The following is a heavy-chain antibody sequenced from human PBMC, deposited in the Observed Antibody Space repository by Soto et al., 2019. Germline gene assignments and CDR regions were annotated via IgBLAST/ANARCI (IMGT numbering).Heavy chain of an antibody. Sequence: ASVKVSCKTSGGTLNTYVISWVRQAPGQGLEWVGGIMPIFGSAHYAQKFQGRVTITADESATTAYLELSSLTSEDTAVYYCARLGEMTTNFLDSFDIWGQGTLVTVSS. CDR1: GGTLNTYV. V-gene: IGHV1-69*13. CDR3: ARLGEMTTNFLDSFDI. J-gene: IGHJ3*02. CDR2: IMPIFGSA. D-gene: IGHD4-17*01.